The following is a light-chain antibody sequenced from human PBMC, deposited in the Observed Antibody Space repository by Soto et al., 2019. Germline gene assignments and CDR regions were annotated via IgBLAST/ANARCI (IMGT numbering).Light chain of an antibody. CDR2: GAS. CDR3: QQYGSSGT. V-gene: IGKV3-20*01. J-gene: IGKJ1*01. Sequence: EIVLTQSPGTLSLSPGERATLSCRASQSVSNNYLAFYQQKPGQAPRLLIDGASNRATGIPDRFSGSGSGTDFTLTISRLEPEDFAVYYCQQYGSSGTLGQGTKVDIK. CDR1: QSVSNNY.